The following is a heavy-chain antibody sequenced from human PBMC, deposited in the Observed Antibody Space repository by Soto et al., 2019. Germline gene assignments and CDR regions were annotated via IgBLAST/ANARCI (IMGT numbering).Heavy chain of an antibody. CDR3: AKGRGGWRNYGLDV. Sequence: QVKLVESGGGVVQPGRSLRLSCVASGFSFSRYAMDWVRQAPGKGLKWVAIISYDGRNEYYADSVKGRFTISRDNSKNTLYLQITSLSPEDTAVYYCAKGRGGWRNYGLDVWGQGTTVTVSS. V-gene: IGHV3-30*18. D-gene: IGHD6-19*01. J-gene: IGHJ6*02. CDR2: ISYDGRNE. CDR1: GFSFSRYA.